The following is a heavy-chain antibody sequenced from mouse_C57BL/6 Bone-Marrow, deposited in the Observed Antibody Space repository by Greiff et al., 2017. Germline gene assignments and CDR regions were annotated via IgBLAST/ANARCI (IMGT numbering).Heavy chain of an antibody. CDR3: ARGRLSFAY. D-gene: IGHD2-4*01. CDR2: ISYDGSN. J-gene: IGHJ3*01. V-gene: IGHV3-6*01. Sequence: EVQLQESGPGLVEPSQSLSLTCSVTGYSITSGYYWNWIRQFPGNKLEWMGYISYDGSNNYNPSLKNRISITRDTSKNQFFLKLNSVTTEDTATYYCARGRLSFAYWGQGTLVTVSA. CDR1: GYSITSGYY.